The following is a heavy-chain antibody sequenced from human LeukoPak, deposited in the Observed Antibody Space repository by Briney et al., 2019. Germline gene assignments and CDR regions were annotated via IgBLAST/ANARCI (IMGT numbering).Heavy chain of an antibody. CDR1: GFTFSTSA. D-gene: IGHD1-1*01. CDR2: ISISGDRT. CDR3: AKEEVPNDY. V-gene: IGHV3-23*01. Sequence: PGGSLRLSCAASGFTFSTSAMSWVRQAPGKGLEWVSGISISGDRTYYVDSVKVRFTNSRDNSKNTLYLQMDSLRDEDTAVYYSAKEEVPNDYWGQGTLVTVSS. J-gene: IGHJ4*02.